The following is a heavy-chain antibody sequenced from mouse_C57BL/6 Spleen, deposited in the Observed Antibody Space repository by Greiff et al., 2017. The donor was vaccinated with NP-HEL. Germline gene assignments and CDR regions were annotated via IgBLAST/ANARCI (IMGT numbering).Heavy chain of an antibody. J-gene: IGHJ2*01. V-gene: IGHV1-4*01. CDR3: ARGELGLPRGFDY. CDR1: GYTFTSYT. D-gene: IGHD2-2*01. CDR2: INPSSGYT. Sequence: QVQLQQSGAELARPGASVKMSCKASGYTFTSYTMHWVKQRPGQGLEWIGYINPSSGYTKYNQKFKDKATLTADKSSSTSYMQLSSLTSEDSAVYYCARGELGLPRGFDYWGQGTTLTVSS.